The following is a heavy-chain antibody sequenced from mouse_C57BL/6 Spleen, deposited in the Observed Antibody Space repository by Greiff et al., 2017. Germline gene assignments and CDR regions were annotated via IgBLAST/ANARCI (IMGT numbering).Heavy chain of an antibody. V-gene: IGHV1-72*01. CDR1: GYTFTSYW. CDR2: IDPNSGGT. J-gene: IGHJ3*01. D-gene: IGHD2-3*01. Sequence: VQLQQPGAELVKPGASVKLSCKASGYTFTSYWMHWVKQRPGRGLEWIGRIDPNSGGTKYNEKFKSKATLTVDKPSSTAYMQRSSLTAEDSAVYYRAREDDGYYVWFAYWGQGTLVTVSA. CDR3: AREDDGYYVWFAY.